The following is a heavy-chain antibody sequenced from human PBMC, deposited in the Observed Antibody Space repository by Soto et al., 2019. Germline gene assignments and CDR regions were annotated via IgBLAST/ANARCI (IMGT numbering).Heavy chain of an antibody. Sequence: QEQVVESGGGVVQPGRSLRLSCAASGFTFSTHAIHWVRQAPGRGLEWVAIISYDGTTKYYADSVKGRFTISRDNSKNAVYLQMNSLRSEDTALYYCSRDWRTAGTTGWFDPWGQGTLVTVSS. CDR1: GFTFSTHA. CDR2: ISYDGTTK. V-gene: IGHV3-30-3*01. D-gene: IGHD6-13*01. J-gene: IGHJ5*02. CDR3: SRDWRTAGTTGWFDP.